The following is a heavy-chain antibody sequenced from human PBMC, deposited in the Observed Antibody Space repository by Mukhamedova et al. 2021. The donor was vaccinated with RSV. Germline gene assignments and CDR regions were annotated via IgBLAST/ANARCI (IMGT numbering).Heavy chain of an antibody. J-gene: IGHJ5*02. V-gene: IGHV3-49*02. CDR3: TRDLVDSSSSGLGWFDP. D-gene: IGHD6-6*01. CDR2: IRSKAYGGTT. Sequence: GLEWVGFIRSKAYGGTTEYAASVKGRFTISRDDSKSIAYLQMNSLKTEDTAVYYCTRDLVDSSSSGLGWFDPWGPGTLVTVSS.